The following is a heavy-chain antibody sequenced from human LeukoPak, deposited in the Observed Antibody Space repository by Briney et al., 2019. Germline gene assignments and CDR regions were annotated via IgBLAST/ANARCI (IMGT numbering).Heavy chain of an antibody. V-gene: IGHV3-21*01. CDR1: GFTLDDYA. Sequence: GTLSLSCVASGFTLDDYALHWVRQAPGKGLEWISYISSGGTYIYYTALEKGRFTISRATAKHSLYLQMASLRAEDTAVYNCARESATMTYSDYWGQGTLVTVSS. J-gene: IGHJ4*02. CDR2: ISSGGTYI. CDR3: ARESATMTYSDY. D-gene: IGHD5-24*01.